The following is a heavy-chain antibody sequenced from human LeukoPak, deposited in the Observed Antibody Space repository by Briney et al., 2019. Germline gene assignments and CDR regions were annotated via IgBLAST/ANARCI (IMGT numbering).Heavy chain of an antibody. CDR2: IKSKTDGGTT. CDR1: GFTFSNAW. J-gene: IGHJ4*02. Sequence: GGSLRLSCAASGFTFSNAWMSWVRQAPGKGLEWVGRIKSKTDGGTTDYAAPVKGRFTISRDDSKNTLYLQMNSLKTEDTAVYYCPPGPPPILAGGGSLLDYWAKGTLVTVSS. CDR3: PPGPPPILAGGGSLLDY. D-gene: IGHD3-9*01. V-gene: IGHV3-15*01.